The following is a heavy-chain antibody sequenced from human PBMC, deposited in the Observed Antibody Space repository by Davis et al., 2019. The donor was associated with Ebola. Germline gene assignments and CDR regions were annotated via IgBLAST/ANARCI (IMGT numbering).Heavy chain of an antibody. CDR1: GGSISSSNW. Sequence: GSLRLSCAVSGGSISSSNWWSWVRQPPGKGLEWIGEINHSGSTNYNPSLKSRVTISVDTSKNQFSLKLSSVTAADTAVYYCARVRSYSWFDPWGQGTLVTVSS. CDR3: ARVRSYSWFDP. J-gene: IGHJ5*02. D-gene: IGHD3-10*01. V-gene: IGHV4-4*02. CDR2: INHSGST.